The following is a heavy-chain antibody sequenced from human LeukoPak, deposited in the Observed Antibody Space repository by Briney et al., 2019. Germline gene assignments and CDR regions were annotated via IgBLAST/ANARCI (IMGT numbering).Heavy chain of an antibody. V-gene: IGHV3-74*01. CDR3: ARDSVVTLDY. CDR2: ISSDGSSI. Sequence: PGGSLRLSCAASGFTFSSHRMYWVRQAPGKGLVWVSRISSDGSSIAYTDSVRGRFTISRDNAKNTLYLQMNSLRVEDTAVYYCARDSVVTLDYWGQGTLVTVSS. CDR1: GFTFSSHR. D-gene: IGHD4-23*01. J-gene: IGHJ4*02.